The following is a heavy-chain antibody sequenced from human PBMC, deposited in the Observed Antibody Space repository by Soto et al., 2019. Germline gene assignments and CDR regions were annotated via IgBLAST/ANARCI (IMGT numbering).Heavy chain of an antibody. Sequence: GGSLRLSCAASGFTFSGYWMHWVRQAREKGLEWVSRINSDGSSTTYADSVKGRLTISRDNAKSTLYLQMASLRAEDTAVYYCVRGEAYSSSWDPLDYWGQGTLVTVSS. CDR3: VRGEAYSSSWDPLDY. D-gene: IGHD6-13*01. CDR2: INSDGSST. J-gene: IGHJ4*02. V-gene: IGHV3-74*01. CDR1: GFTFSGYW.